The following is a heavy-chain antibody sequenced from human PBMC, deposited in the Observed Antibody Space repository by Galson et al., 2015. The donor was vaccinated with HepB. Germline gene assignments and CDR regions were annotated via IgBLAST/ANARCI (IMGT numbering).Heavy chain of an antibody. J-gene: IGHJ6*02. CDR3: AADSNQLLCYYNMDV. V-gene: IGHV1-58*01. Sequence: SVKVSCKASGFTFTSSTVQWVRQARGQRLEWIGWIVVGSGNTNYAQKFQERVTITRDRSTNTAYMELSSLRSEDTAVYYCAADSNQLLCYYNMDVWGQGTTVTVSS. CDR2: IVVGSGNT. CDR1: GFTFTSST. D-gene: IGHD3-10*01.